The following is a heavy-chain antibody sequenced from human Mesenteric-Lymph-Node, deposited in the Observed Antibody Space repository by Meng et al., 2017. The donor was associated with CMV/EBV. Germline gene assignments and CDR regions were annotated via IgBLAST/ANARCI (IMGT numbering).Heavy chain of an antibody. V-gene: IGHV1-2*02. J-gene: IGHJ5*02. CDR1: TGTW. Sequence: TGTWRDRARQAPGQGLEWMGWINPNSGGTKYAQKFQGRVTLTRDTSISTAYLEMSSLKSDDTAVYFCARDRHIVGTTGFRDQRWFDPWGQGTLVTVSS. D-gene: IGHD1-26*01. CDR2: INPNSGGT. CDR3: ARDRHIVGTTGFRDQRWFDP.